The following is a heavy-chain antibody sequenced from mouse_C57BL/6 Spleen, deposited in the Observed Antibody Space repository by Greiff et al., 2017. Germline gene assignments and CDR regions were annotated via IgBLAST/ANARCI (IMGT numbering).Heavy chain of an antibody. CDR1: GYSFTGYY. CDR2: INPSTGGT. Sequence: GASVKISCKASGYSFTGYYMNWVKQSPEKSLEWIGEINPSTGGTTYNQKFKAKATLTVDKSSSTAYMQLKSLTSEDSAVYYCATYGSSYDYFDYWGQGTTLTVSS. V-gene: IGHV1-42*01. CDR3: ATYGSSYDYFDY. D-gene: IGHD1-1*01. J-gene: IGHJ2*01.